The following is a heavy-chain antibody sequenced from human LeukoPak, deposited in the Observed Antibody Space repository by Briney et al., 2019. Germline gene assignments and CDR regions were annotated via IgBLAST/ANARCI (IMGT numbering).Heavy chain of an antibody. CDR3: ARASSSWNRLFDY. J-gene: IGHJ4*02. D-gene: IGHD6-13*01. CDR2: INPSGGST. CDR1: GYTFTSYY. Sequence: ASVKVSCKASGYTFTSYYMHWVRQAPGQGLEWMGIINPSGGSTSYAQKFQGRVTITRDTSASTAYMELSSLRSEDMAVYYCARASSSWNRLFDYWGQGTLVTVSS. V-gene: IGHV1-46*01.